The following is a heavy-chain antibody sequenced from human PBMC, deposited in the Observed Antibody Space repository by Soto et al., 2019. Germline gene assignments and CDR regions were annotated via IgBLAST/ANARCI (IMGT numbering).Heavy chain of an antibody. J-gene: IGHJ4*02. CDR3: ARQQQLVNY. V-gene: IGHV4-39*01. CDR1: GGSISSSSYY. CDR2: IYYSGST. Sequence: QLQLQESGPGLVKPSETLSLTCTVSGGSISSSSYYWGWIRQPPGKGLEWIGSIYYSGSTYYNPSLKSRVTISVATSKNQFSLKLSPVTAADTAVYYCARQQQLVNYWGQGTLVTVSS. D-gene: IGHD6-13*01.